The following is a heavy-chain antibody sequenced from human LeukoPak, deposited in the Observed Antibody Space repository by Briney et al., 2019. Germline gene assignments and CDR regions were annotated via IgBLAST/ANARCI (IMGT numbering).Heavy chain of an antibody. V-gene: IGHV3-53*01. CDR1: GFTVSSNY. J-gene: IGHJ3*02. CDR3: AREYCSGGSCYPGDAFDI. D-gene: IGHD2-15*01. CDR2: IYSGGST. Sequence: GGSLRLSCAASGFTVSSNYMSWVRQAPGKGLEWVSVIYSGGSTYYADSVKGRFTISRDNSKNTLYLQMNSLRAEDTAVYYCAREYCSGGSCYPGDAFDIWGQGTMVTVSS.